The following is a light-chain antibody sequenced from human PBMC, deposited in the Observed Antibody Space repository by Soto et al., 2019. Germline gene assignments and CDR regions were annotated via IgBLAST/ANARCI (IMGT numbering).Light chain of an antibody. CDR2: DNS. CDR1: TFNIGNNY. V-gene: IGLV1-51*01. J-gene: IGLJ3*02. Sequence: QPVLTQPPSVSAALGQKVTISCSGNTFNIGNNYVAWYQQLPGTAPKLLIYDNSERPSGIPDRFSASKSGTSATLGITGLQTGDEADYYCGSWDNSLSVVVFGGGTKLTVL. CDR3: GSWDNSLSVVV.